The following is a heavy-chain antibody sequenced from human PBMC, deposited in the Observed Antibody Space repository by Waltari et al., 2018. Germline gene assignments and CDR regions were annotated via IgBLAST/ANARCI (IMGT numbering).Heavy chain of an antibody. J-gene: IGHJ4*02. D-gene: IGHD3-22*01. CDR2: IWYDENNK. CDR1: GFTFRSYG. Sequence: QVQLVESGGGVVQPGRSLRLSCAASGFTFRSYGMHWVRQAPGKGLEWVAVIWYDENNKYYADAVKGRFTISRDNSKNTLYLQMNSLRAEDTAVYFCARDLGRYYYDGSGYDYWGQGTLVTVSS. V-gene: IGHV3-33*01. CDR3: ARDLGRYYYDGSGYDY.